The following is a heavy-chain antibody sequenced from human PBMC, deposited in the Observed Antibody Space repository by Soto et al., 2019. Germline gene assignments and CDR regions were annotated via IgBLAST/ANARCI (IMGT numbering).Heavy chain of an antibody. Sequence: QVQLVQSGAEVKKPGSSVKVSCKASEGTFSSYAISWVRQAPGQGLEWMGGIIPISGTANYAQKFQGRVTITADESTSTAYMELISLRSEDTAVYYCSRSQGSSTSLEIYYYYYYGMDVWGQGTTVTVSS. CDR3: SRSQGSSTSLEIYYYYYYGMDV. J-gene: IGHJ6*02. V-gene: IGHV1-69*01. CDR1: EGTFSSYA. D-gene: IGHD2-2*01. CDR2: IIPISGTA.